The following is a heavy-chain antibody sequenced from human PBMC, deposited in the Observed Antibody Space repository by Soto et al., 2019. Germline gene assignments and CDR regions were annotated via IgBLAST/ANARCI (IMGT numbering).Heavy chain of an antibody. Sequence: GGSLRLSCAASGFTFSSYSMNWVRQAPGKGLEWVSSISSSSSYIYYADSVKGRFTISRDNAKNSLYLQMNSLRAEDTGVYYCARDPGSIAAAGAEYFQHWGQGSLVTVSS. CDR3: ARDPGSIAAAGAEYFQH. J-gene: IGHJ1*01. D-gene: IGHD6-13*01. V-gene: IGHV3-21*01. CDR1: GFTFSSYS. CDR2: ISSSSSYI.